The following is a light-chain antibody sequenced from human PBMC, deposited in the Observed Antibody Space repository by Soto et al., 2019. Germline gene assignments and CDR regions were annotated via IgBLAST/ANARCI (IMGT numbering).Light chain of an antibody. CDR2: TTS. Sequence: DLQMTQSPSSLSAAVGDRVTIACRASQDIGHYLAWYQRRPGKAPKLLIHTTSTLQSGVSSRFSASGYGTDFTLTITSLQPEDVATYYCQKYDRFPWTFGQGTTV. J-gene: IGKJ1*01. V-gene: IGKV1-27*01. CDR1: QDIGHY. CDR3: QKYDRFPWT.